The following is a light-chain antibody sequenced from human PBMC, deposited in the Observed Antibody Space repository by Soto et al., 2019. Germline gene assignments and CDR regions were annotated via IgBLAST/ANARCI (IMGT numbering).Light chain of an antibody. CDR1: QSVSSSY. J-gene: IGKJ4*01. Sequence: EIVLTQSPGTLSLSPGDRATLSCRASQSVSSSYLAWYQQKPGQAPRLLISGASSRATAIPDRFSGSGSGTDFTLTISRLEPEDFAVYYCQHYGCSPTTFGGGTKVEMK. CDR2: GAS. CDR3: QHYGCSPTT. V-gene: IGKV3-20*01.